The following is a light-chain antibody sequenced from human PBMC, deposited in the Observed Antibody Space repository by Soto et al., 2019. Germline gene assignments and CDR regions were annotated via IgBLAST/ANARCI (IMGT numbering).Light chain of an antibody. V-gene: IGKV3-15*01. CDR2: CAS. J-gene: IGKJ1*01. Sequence: SVSPGERATLSCRASQSVSSNLAWYQQKPGQAPRLLIYCASTRATGIPARFSGSGSGTEFTLTISSLQSEDFAVYYCQQYNNWPPMAFGQGTKVEIK. CDR1: QSVSSN. CDR3: QQYNNWPPMA.